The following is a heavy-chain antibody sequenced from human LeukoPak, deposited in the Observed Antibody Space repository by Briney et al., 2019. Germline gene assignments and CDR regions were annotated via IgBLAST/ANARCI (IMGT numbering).Heavy chain of an antibody. D-gene: IGHD3-22*01. V-gene: IGHV4-30-4*01. CDR2: ILYSAST. J-gene: IGHJ4*02. CDR1: GGSIRSGDYY. CDR3: ARDRISSGYSFDY. Sequence: THTLSLTCTVAGGSIRSGDYYWSWIRQPPGKGLEWIGYILYSASTYYHPSLKSRVTISVDTSKNQFSLKLSSVTAADTAVYYCARDRISSGYSFDYWGQGTLVTVSS.